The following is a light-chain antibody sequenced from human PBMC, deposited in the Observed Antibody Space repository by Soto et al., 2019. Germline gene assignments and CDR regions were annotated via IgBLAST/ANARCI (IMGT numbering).Light chain of an antibody. V-gene: IGKV3-20*01. CDR1: QSVSSSY. CDR2: GAS. Sequence: EIVLTQSPGTPSSSPGERATLSCRASQSVSSSYLAWYQQKPGQAPRLLIYGASSRATGIPDRFSGSGSGTDLTITISRLEPEDIAVYYCQQYGSSPLTFGGGTKVEIK. CDR3: QQYGSSPLT. J-gene: IGKJ4*01.